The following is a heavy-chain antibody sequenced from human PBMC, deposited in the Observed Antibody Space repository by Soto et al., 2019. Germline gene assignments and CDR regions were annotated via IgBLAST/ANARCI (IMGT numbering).Heavy chain of an antibody. V-gene: IGHV6-1*01. D-gene: IGHD6-6*01. Sequence: SQTLSLTCAISGDSVSSNSAAWNWIRQSPSRGLEWLGRTYYRSKWYNDYAVSVKSRITINPDTSKNQFSLQLNSVTPEDTAVYSCPRDSSIAANYYYGMDVWAQGTTVTVSS. CDR1: GDSVSSNSAA. CDR2: TYYRSKWYN. J-gene: IGHJ6*02. CDR3: PRDSSIAANYYYGMDV.